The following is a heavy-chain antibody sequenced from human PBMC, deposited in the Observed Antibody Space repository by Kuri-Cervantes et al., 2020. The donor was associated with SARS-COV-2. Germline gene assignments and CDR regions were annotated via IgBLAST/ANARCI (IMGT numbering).Heavy chain of an antibody. D-gene: IGHD3-3*01. CDR1: GGSISSYY. Sequence: SETLSLTGTVFGGSISSYYWSWIRQLPGKGLEWIGYIYYSGSTNYNPSLKSRVTISVDTSKNQFSLKLCSVTAADTAVYYCARVRDDFWSGHIFDLWGRGTLVTVSS. V-gene: IGHV4-59*01. CDR2: IYYSGST. CDR3: ARVRDDFWSGHIFDL. J-gene: IGHJ2*01.